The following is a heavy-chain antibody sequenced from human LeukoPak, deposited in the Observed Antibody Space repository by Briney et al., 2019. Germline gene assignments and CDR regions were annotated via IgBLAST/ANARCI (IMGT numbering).Heavy chain of an antibody. CDR2: IYHSGST. CDR1: GGSISSGGYS. D-gene: IGHD4-11*01. CDR3: ASSTTVTTFYFDY. V-gene: IGHV4-30-2*01. J-gene: IGHJ4*02. Sequence: PSETLSLTCAVSGGSISSGGYSWSWIRQPPGKGLEWIGYIYHSGSTYYNPSLKSRVTISVDRSKNQFSLKLSSVTAADTAVYYCASSTTVTTFYFDYWGQGTLVTVSS.